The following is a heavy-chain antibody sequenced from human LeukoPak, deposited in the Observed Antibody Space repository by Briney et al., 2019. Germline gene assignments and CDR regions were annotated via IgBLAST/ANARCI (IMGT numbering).Heavy chain of an antibody. Sequence: SETLSLTCTVSGGSISSYFWSWIRQPPGKGLEWIGYIYSSGNTNYNPSLKSRVTISVDTSKNQFSLKLSSVTAADTAVYYCAPLGGYDSSGYYFDSWGQGTLVTVSS. J-gene: IGHJ4*02. CDR1: GGSISSYF. V-gene: IGHV4-59*12. D-gene: IGHD3-22*01. CDR2: IYSSGNT. CDR3: APLGGYDSSGYYFDS.